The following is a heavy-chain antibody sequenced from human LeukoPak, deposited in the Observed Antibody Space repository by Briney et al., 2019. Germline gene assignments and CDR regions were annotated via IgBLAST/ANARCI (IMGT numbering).Heavy chain of an antibody. CDR1: DFTFNTYW. CDR2: IKGDGNEK. J-gene: IGHJ6*03. D-gene: IGHD5-12*01. CDR3: ARRYSGYDETLNYYYYMDV. Sequence: PGGSLRLSCVASDFTFNTYWMSWVRQAPGQGLEWVANIKGDGNEKYYSDSVKGRFTISRDNAKNSLYLQMNSLRAEDTAVYYCARRYSGYDETLNYYYYMDVWGKGTTVTISS. V-gene: IGHV3-7*01.